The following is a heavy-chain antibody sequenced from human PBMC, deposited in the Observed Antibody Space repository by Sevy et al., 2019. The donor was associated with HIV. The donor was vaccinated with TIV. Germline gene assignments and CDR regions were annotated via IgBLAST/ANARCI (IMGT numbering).Heavy chain of an antibody. Sequence: ASVKVSCKASGDTFSSYAISWVRQAPGQGLEWMGGIIPIFGTANYAQKFQGRVTITADESTSTAYMELSSLRSEDTAVYYCARSITGTTGDDAFDIWGQGTMVTVSS. V-gene: IGHV1-69*13. D-gene: IGHD1-7*01. CDR1: GDTFSSYA. CDR2: IIPIFGTA. J-gene: IGHJ3*02. CDR3: ARSITGTTGDDAFDI.